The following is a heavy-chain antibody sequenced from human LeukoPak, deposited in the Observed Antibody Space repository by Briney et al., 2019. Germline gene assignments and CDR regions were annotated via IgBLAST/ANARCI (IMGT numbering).Heavy chain of an antibody. D-gene: IGHD3-10*01. J-gene: IGHJ3*02. CDR1: GFTFEDYA. Sequence: SLRLSCAASGFTFEDYAMHWVRQPPGKGLEWVSGISGNSGIIGYADSVKGRFTISRDNAKNSLYLQMNSLRAEDTALYYCARDYGSGSYYAFDIWGQGTMVTVSS. CDR2: ISGNSGII. CDR3: ARDYGSGSYYAFDI. V-gene: IGHV3-9*01.